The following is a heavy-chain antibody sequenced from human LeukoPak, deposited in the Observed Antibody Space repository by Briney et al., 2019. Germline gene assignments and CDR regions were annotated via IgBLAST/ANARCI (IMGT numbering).Heavy chain of an antibody. CDR2: IYYSRST. J-gene: IGHJ4*02. CDR3: ARHVSVYSSGWYQGSFFDY. Sequence: SETLSLTCTVSGASISSSSYYWGWIRQPPGKGLEWIGSIYYSRSTYYNPSLKSRVTISVDTSKNQFSLKLSSVTAADTAVYYCARHVSVYSSGWYQGSFFDYWGQGTLVTVSS. V-gene: IGHV4-39*01. D-gene: IGHD6-19*01. CDR1: GASISSSSYY.